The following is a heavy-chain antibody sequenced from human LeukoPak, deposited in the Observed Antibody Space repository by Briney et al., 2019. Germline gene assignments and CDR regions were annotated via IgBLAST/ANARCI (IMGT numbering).Heavy chain of an antibody. V-gene: IGHV5-10-1*01. CDR3: ARYGDRLDFHFDY. Sequence: GESLKISCKGSGYSFTSYWISWVRQMPGKGLEWMGRIDPSDSYTNYSPSLQGHVTISADKSISTAYLQWSSLKASDTAMYYCARYGDRLDFHFDYWGQGTLVTVSS. D-gene: IGHD4-17*01. CDR1: GYSFTSYW. J-gene: IGHJ4*02. CDR2: IDPSDSYT.